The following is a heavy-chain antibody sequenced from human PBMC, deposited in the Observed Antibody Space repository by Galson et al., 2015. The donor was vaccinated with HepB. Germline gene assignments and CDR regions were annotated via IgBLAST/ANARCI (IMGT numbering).Heavy chain of an antibody. CDR1: GFTFSSYG. CDR2: ISYDGSNK. J-gene: IGHJ3*02. CDR3: ANIPHSGDGDAFDI. V-gene: IGHV3-30*18. Sequence: SLRLSCAASGFTFSSYGMHWVRQAPGKGLEWVAVISYDGSNKYYADSVKGRFTISRDNSKNTLYLQMNSLRAEDTAVYYCANIPHSGDGDAFDIWGQGTMVTVSS. D-gene: IGHD2-21*02.